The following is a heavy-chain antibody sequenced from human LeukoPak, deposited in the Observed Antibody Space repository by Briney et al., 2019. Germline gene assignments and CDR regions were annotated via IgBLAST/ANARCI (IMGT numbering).Heavy chain of an antibody. Sequence: SETLSLTCTVSGGSISSGSYYWSWIRQPAGKGLEWIGRIYTSGSTNYNPSLKSRVTISVDTSKNQYSLKLSSVTAADTAVYYCARGDGYKDFDYWGQGTLVTVSS. CDR2: IYTSGST. V-gene: IGHV4-61*02. CDR1: GGSISSGSYY. CDR3: ARGDGYKDFDY. J-gene: IGHJ4*02. D-gene: IGHD5-24*01.